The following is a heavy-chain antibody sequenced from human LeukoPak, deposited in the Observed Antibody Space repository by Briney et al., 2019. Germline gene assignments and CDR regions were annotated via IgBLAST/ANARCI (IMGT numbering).Heavy chain of an antibody. CDR1: GGSISSGSYY. Sequence: SETLSLTCTVSGGSISSGSYYWSWIRQPAGRGLEWIGRIYTSGSTNYNPSLKSRVTISVDTSKNQFSLKLSSVTAADTAVYYCARATDSSGYYYYWGQGTLVTVSS. CDR3: ARATDSSGYYYY. J-gene: IGHJ4*02. CDR2: IYTSGST. D-gene: IGHD3-22*01. V-gene: IGHV4-61*02.